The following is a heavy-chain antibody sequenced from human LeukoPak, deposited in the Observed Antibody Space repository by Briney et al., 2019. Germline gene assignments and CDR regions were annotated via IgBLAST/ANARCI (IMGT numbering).Heavy chain of an antibody. CDR1: GFTFSSYS. CDR2: ISSSSSYI. J-gene: IGHJ4*02. D-gene: IGHD3-22*01. V-gene: IGHV3-21*01. CDR3: ARDLELLTTGDY. Sequence: PGGSLRLSCAASGFTFSSYSMNWVRQAPGKGLEWVSSISSSSSYIYYADSVKGRFTISRDNAKNSLYLQMSSLRAEDTAVYYCARDLELLTTGDYWGQGTLVTVSS.